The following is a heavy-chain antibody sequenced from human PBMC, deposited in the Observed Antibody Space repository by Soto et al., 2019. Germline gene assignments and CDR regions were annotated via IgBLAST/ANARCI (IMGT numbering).Heavy chain of an antibody. V-gene: IGHV6-1*01. J-gene: IGHJ5*02. CDR3: ARERVQQLVFRSRRFNWFDP. D-gene: IGHD6-13*01. CDR1: GDSVSSNSAA. Sequence: PSQTLSLTCAISGDSVSSNSAAWNWIRQSPSRGLEWLGRTYYRSKWYNDYAVSVKSRITINPDTSKNQFSLQLNSVTPEDTAVYYCARERVQQLVFRSRRFNWFDPWGQGTLVTVSS. CDR2: TYYRSKWYN.